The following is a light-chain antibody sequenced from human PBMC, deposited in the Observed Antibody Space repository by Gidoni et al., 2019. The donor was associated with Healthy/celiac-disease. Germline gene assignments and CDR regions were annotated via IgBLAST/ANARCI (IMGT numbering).Light chain of an antibody. CDR2: DAS. V-gene: IGKV3-11*01. Sequence: EIVLTQSPATLSLSPGERATLSCRASQSVSSCLAWYQQKPGKAPRLLIYDASKRATGIPARFSGSGSGTDFSLTSSSLEPEDFAVYYCQQRSNWLTFGGGTKVEIK. J-gene: IGKJ4*01. CDR3: QQRSNWLT. CDR1: QSVSSC.